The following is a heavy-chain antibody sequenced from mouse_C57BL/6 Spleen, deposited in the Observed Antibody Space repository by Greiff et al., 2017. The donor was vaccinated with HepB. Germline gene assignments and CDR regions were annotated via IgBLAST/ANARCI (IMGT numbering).Heavy chain of an antibody. J-gene: IGHJ1*03. V-gene: IGHV1-53*01. CDR3: ARVGVVATRYLYFDV. CDR2: INPSNGGT. CDR1: GYTFTSYW. Sequence: QVQLQQPGTELVKPGASVKLSCKASGYTFTSYWMHWVKQRPGQGLEWIGNINPSNGGTNYNEKFKSKATLTVDKSSSTAYMQLSSLTSEDSAVYYCARVGVVATRYLYFDVWGTGTTVTVSS. D-gene: IGHD1-1*01.